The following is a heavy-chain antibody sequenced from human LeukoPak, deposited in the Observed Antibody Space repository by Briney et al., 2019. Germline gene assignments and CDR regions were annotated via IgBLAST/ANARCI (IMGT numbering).Heavy chain of an antibody. J-gene: IGHJ5*02. Sequence: GASVKVSCKASGYTFTSYDINWVRQATGQGLEWMGWMNPNSGNTGYAQKFQGRVAITTDESTSTAYMELSSLRSEDTAVYYCARGQGSSGSGENWFDPWGQGTLVTVSS. CDR2: MNPNSGNT. V-gene: IGHV1-8*01. CDR3: ARGQGSSGSGENWFDP. CDR1: GYTFTSYD. D-gene: IGHD6-13*01.